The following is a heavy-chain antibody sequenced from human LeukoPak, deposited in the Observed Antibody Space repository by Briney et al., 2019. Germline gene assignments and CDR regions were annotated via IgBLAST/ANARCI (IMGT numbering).Heavy chain of an antibody. CDR2: INGGGGST. CDR1: GFTFSTYG. CDR3: AKAPVTTCRGAYCYPFDY. J-gene: IGHJ4*02. V-gene: IGHV3-23*01. Sequence: GGSLRLSCAASGFTFSTYGMSWVRQALGKGLEWVSAINGGGGSTYYADSVKGRFTISRDNSKNTLFLQMNRLRPEDAAVYYCAKAPVTTCRGAYCYPFDYWGQGTLVTVSS. D-gene: IGHD2-21*01.